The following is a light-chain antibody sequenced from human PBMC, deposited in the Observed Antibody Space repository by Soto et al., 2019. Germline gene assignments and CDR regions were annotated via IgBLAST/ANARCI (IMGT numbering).Light chain of an antibody. J-gene: IGKJ4*01. CDR2: DVS. CDR1: QSVTSF. Sequence: EIVLTQSPVTLSLSPGERATLSCRASQSVTSFLAWYQQKPGQAPRLLIYDVSHRATGIPARFSGSGSGTDFRLTISSLEPEDFAVYYCQQRSNWPLTFGGGTKVEIK. CDR3: QQRSNWPLT. V-gene: IGKV3-11*01.